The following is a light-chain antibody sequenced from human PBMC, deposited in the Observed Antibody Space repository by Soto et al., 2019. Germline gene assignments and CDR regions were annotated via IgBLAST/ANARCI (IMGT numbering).Light chain of an antibody. Sequence: DIQMTPSPSSLSASVGDRVTITCRASQDITNELGWYQQRLGEAPKRLIYDAASLQRSVPSRFSGSGSGTEFTLTISSLQPEDFASYYCLQHNTYPWTFGQGTQVESK. V-gene: IGKV1-17*01. CDR1: QDITNE. CDR3: LQHNTYPWT. CDR2: DAA. J-gene: IGKJ1*01.